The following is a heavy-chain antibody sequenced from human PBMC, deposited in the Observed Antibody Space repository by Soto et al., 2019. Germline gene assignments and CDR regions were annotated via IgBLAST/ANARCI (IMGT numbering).Heavy chain of an antibody. D-gene: IGHD5-18*01. J-gene: IGHJ6*02. Sequence: PGESLKISCKGSGYSFTSYWIGWVRQMPGKGLEWMGIIYPGDSDTRYSPSFQGQVTISADKSISTAYLQWSSLKASDTAMYYCLLGYSYGYTHYGMAVWGQGTTVTVSS. V-gene: IGHV5-51*01. CDR1: GYSFTSYW. CDR3: LLGYSYGYTHYGMAV. CDR2: IYPGDSDT.